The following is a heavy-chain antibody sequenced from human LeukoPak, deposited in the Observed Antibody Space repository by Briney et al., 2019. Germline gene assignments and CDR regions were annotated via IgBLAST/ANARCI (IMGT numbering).Heavy chain of an antibody. D-gene: IGHD4-11*01. J-gene: IGHJ4*02. Sequence: GGSLRLSCAASGFTFSSHRMHWVRQAPGQGLEWVAYVSTSSTTIQYADSVKGRFTISRDDAKNSLSLQMNSLRVEDTAVYYCARVIAIHTVTPFDHWGQGTLVTVSS. V-gene: IGHV3-48*04. CDR2: VSTSSTTI. CDR3: ARVIAIHTVTPFDH. CDR1: GFTFSSHR.